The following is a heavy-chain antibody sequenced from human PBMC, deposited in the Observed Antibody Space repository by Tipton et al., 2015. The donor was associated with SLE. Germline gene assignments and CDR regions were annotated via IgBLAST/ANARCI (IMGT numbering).Heavy chain of an antibody. D-gene: IGHD4-17*01. CDR1: GYTFTNYG. CDR3: ARNAAPTGFDY. Sequence: QVQLVQSGAEVKKPGASVKVSCEASGYTFTNYGISWVRQAPGQGLEWMGWISTDNGNTNYAQRPQGRLTMITGSSTSTAYMELRNLRSDDTVYCYGARNAAPTGFDYWGQCTLGTFSS. J-gene: IGHJ4*02. V-gene: IGHV1-18*01. CDR2: ISTDNGNT.